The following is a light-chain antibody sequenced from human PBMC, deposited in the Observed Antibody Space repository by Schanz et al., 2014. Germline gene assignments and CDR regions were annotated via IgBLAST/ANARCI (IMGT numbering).Light chain of an antibody. V-gene: IGLV2-14*02. Sequence: QSALTQPASVSGSPGQSITLSCTGTSSDVGSYNLVSWYQQHPGKAPKVMIYEGSKRPSGVSNRFSGSKSGNTASLTISGLQAEDEADYYCNSFTSSHTHVFGGGTKLTVL. J-gene: IGLJ3*02. CDR2: EGS. CDR1: SSDVGSYNL. CDR3: NSFTSSHTHV.